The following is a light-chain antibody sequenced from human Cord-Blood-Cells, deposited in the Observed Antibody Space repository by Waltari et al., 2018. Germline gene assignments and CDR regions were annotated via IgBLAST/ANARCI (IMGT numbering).Light chain of an antibody. CDR3: NSRDSSGNHVV. V-gene: IGLV3-19*01. J-gene: IGLJ2*01. Sequence: SSELPPAPAVSAALGSQVRITCQGHSLRSSYARWYQQKPGKAPVLVIYGKNNRPSGIPDRFSGSSSGNTASLTITGAQAEDEADYYCNSRDSSGNHVVFGGGTKLTVL. CDR1: SLRSSY. CDR2: GKN.